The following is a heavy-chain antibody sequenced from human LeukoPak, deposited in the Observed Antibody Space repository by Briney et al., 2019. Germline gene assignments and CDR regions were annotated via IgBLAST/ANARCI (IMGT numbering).Heavy chain of an antibody. CDR3: AKGIYSSGWSYFDY. J-gene: IGHJ4*01. CDR2: LSGSGITT. CDR1: GFTFSSSA. Sequence: GGSLRLSCAASGFTFSSSAMSWVRQAPGKGLEWVSTLSGSGITTYYADSVKGRFTISRDNSKNTLYLQMNSLRAEDTTVYYCAKGIYSSGWSYFDYWGHGTLVTVSS. D-gene: IGHD6-19*01. V-gene: IGHV3-23*01.